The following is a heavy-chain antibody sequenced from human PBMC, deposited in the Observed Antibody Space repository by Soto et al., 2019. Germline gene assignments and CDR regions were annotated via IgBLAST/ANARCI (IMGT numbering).Heavy chain of an antibody. V-gene: IGHV4-4*02. D-gene: IGHD1-7*01. CDR1: GGSISRSSW. CDR3: TTSHAGELNN. Sequence: QVQLQESGPGLVKPSGTLSLTCAVSGGSISRSSWWPWVRQSPGKGLEWIGEIFESGATNYNPSLKSRLTMSVDKSKNQFSLNLSSLTAADTAVYFCTTSHAGELNNWGQGTLVTVSS. CDR2: IFESGAT. J-gene: IGHJ4*02.